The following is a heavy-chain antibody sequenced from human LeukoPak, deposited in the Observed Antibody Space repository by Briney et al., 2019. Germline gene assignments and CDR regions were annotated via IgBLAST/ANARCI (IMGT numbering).Heavy chain of an antibody. J-gene: IGHJ4*02. CDR3: ATKPRIIAAAGTTVDY. D-gene: IGHD6-13*01. V-gene: IGHV3-7*01. CDR2: IKQDGSEK. Sequence: GGALGLSFAASGFPFSSYWMRWGRPAPGKGVEGVANIKQDGSEKYYVDSVKGRFTISRDNAKNSLYLQMNSLRAEDTAVYYCATKPRIIAAAGTTVDYWGQGTLVTVSS. CDR1: GFPFSSYW.